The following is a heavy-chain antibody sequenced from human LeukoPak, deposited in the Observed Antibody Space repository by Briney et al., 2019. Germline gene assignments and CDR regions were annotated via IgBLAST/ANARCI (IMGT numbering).Heavy chain of an antibody. CDR3: AKSSGSSQKGFDP. V-gene: IGHV3-23*01. CDR1: EFTLSTFT. D-gene: IGHD3-10*01. Sequence: GGSLRLSCAASEFTLSTFTMSWVRQAPGKGLEWVASITGDGENTYSADSVKGRFSISRDNSKDMLFLQMSSLRVDDTAIYFCAKSSGSSQKGFDPWGQGTLVTVSS. CDR2: ITGDGENT. J-gene: IGHJ5*02.